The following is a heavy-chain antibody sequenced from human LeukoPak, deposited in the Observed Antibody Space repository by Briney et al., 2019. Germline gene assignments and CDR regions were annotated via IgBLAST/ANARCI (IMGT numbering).Heavy chain of an antibody. CDR2: IYGSGYT. V-gene: IGHV4-59*12. CDR1: GGSISGWY. Sequence: SETLSLTCTVSGGSISGWYWSWIRQPPGKGLEWIGYIYGSGYTNYNPSLKSRVTMSIDTSKNHFSLKLSSVTAADTAVYYCARDGPTVTTLWGQGTLVTVSS. CDR3: ARDGPTVTTL. J-gene: IGHJ4*02. D-gene: IGHD4-11*01.